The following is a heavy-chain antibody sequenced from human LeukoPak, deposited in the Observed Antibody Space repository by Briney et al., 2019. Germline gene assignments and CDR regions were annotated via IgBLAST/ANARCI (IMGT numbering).Heavy chain of an antibody. CDR3: ARGYDFWSGSYHYYMDV. D-gene: IGHD3-3*01. J-gene: IGHJ6*03. V-gene: IGHV1-8*01. CDR1: GYTFTSYD. CDR2: MTPNSGNT. Sequence: GASVKVSCKASGYTFTSYDINWVRQATGQGLEWMGWMTPNSGNTGYVQKFQGRVTITRNTSISTAYMELSSLRSEDTAVYYCARGYDFWSGSYHYYMDVWGKGTTVTVSS.